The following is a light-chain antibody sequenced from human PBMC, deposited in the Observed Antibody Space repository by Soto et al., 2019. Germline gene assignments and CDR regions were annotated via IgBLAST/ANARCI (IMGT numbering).Light chain of an antibody. Sequence: DIELTQSPPSLSASVGDRVTITCRASQSISTYLNWYQQKGGKAPKLLIHGASSLQSGVPLRFSATGSGTDFSLTIMSLQPEDFATYSCQQSYNSPQTFGRGTKVDIK. V-gene: IGKV1-39*01. CDR3: QQSYNSPQT. J-gene: IGKJ1*01. CDR1: QSISTY. CDR2: GAS.